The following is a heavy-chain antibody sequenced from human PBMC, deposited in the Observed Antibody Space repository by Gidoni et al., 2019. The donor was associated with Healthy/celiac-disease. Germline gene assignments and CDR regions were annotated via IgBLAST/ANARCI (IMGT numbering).Heavy chain of an antibody. V-gene: IGHV3-21*01. CDR1: GFTFRSYS. D-gene: IGHD3-16*01. CDR2: ISSSSSYI. CDR3: ARDTLEIRYYYYGMDV. J-gene: IGHJ6*02. Sequence: EVQLVESGGGLVKPGGSLRLSCAASGFTFRSYSRNWVRQAPGKGLEWVSSISSSSSYIYYADSVKGRFTISRDNAKNSLYLQMNSLRAEDTAVYYCARDTLEIRYYYYGMDVWGQGTTVTVSS.